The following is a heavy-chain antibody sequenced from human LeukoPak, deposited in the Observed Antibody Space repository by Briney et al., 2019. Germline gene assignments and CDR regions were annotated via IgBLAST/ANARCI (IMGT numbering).Heavy chain of an antibody. D-gene: IGHD6-19*01. CDR2: INPSGGST. J-gene: IGHJ4*02. CDR1: GYAFTSYY. V-gene: IGHV1-46*01. CDR3: ARGSSGWYSVAY. Sequence: ASVKVSCKASGYAFTSYYMHWVRQAPGQGLEWMGIINPSGGSTSYAQKFQGRVTMTRDTSTSTVYMELSSLRSEDTAVHYCARGSSGWYSVAYWGQGTLVTVSS.